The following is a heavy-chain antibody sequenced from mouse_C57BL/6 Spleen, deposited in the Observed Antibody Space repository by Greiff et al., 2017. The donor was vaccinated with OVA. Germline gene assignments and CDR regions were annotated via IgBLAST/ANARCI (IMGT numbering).Heavy chain of an antibody. D-gene: IGHD2-12*01. Sequence: QVQLQQSGAELAKPGASVKLSCKASGYTFTSYWMHWVKQRPGQGLAWIGYINPSSGYTKYNQKFKDKATLTADKSSSTAYMQLSSLTYDDSSVYYCATYSYDAQYFDVWGTGTTVTVSS. CDR1: GYTFTSYW. V-gene: IGHV1-7*01. CDR2: INPSSGYT. J-gene: IGHJ1*03. CDR3: ATYSYDAQYFDV.